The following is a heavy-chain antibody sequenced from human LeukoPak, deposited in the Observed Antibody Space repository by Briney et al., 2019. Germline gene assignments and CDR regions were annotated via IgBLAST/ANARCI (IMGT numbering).Heavy chain of an antibody. CDR1: GYTFTSYG. D-gene: IGHD2-15*01. V-gene: IGHV1-18*01. J-gene: IGHJ4*02. CDR3: AREYCSGGSCYAFFDY. Sequence: ASVKVSCKASGYTFTSYGISWVRQAPGQGLEWMGWISAYNGNTNYAQKLQGRVTMTTDTSTSTAYMELRSLRSDDTAVYYCAREYCSGGSCYAFFDYWGQGTLVTVSS. CDR2: ISAYNGNT.